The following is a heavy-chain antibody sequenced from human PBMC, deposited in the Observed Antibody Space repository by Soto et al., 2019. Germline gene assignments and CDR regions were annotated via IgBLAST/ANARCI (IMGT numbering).Heavy chain of an antibody. V-gene: IGHV1-3*01. J-gene: IGHJ4*02. Sequence: QVQLVQSGAEVKKPGASVKVSCKASGYTFTSYTIHWVRQAPGQRLEWMGYINAANENIKFAEKFQGRVTLTRDASASTVYLELDSLRPEDTAVYYCARVRGATTGDNFAYWGQGTLVTVSS. CDR2: INAANENI. CDR1: GYTFTSYT. D-gene: IGHD1-1*01. CDR3: ARVRGATTGDNFAY.